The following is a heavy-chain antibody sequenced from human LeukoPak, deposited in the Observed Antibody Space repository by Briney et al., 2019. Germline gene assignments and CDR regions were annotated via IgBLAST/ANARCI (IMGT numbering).Heavy chain of an antibody. V-gene: IGHV4-39*07. CDR1: GGSISSSSYY. CDR2: IYYSGST. CDR3: ARDRTGSSGYFDFDY. Sequence: SETLSLTCTVSGGSISSSSYYWGWIRQPPGKGLEWIGSIYYSGSTYFNPSLKSRVTISVDTSKNQFSLKLSSVTAADTAVYYCARDRTGSSGYFDFDYWGQGTLVTVSS. D-gene: IGHD3-22*01. J-gene: IGHJ4*02.